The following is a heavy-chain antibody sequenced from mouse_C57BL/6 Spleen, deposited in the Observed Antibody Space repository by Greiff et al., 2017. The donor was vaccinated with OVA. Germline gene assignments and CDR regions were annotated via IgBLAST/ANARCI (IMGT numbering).Heavy chain of an antibody. V-gene: IGHV1-69*01. CDR3: ARSAQATFDY. CDR2: LDPSDSYT. J-gene: IGHJ2*01. Sequence: VQLQQPGAELVMPGASVKLSCKASGYTFTSYWMHWVKQRPGQGLEWIGELDPSDSYTNYNQKFKGKSTWTVDKSSSTAYMQHSSLTSEDSAVYYWARSAQATFDYWGKGTTLTVAS. CDR1: GYTFTSYW. D-gene: IGHD3-2*02.